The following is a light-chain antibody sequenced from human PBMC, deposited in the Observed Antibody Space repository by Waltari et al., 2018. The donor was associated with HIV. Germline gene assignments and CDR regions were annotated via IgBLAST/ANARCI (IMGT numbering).Light chain of an antibody. CDR3: QQYSRSRT. J-gene: IGKJ1*01. Sequence: VLTQSPGTLSLSPGETATLSCRASQTILNSYLAWYQQRPGQAPRLLISGGSDRAPGIPDRFSGWGSGTDFTLTIRRLEPEDFAMYFCQQYSRSRTFGQGTRVE. V-gene: IGKV3-20*01. CDR1: QTILNSY. CDR2: GGS.